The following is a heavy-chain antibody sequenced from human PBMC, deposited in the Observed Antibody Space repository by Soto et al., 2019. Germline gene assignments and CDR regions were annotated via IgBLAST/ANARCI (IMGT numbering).Heavy chain of an antibody. V-gene: IGHV3-15*01. CDR3: TTENCSSTSCYIHYYYYYMDV. Sequence: GGSLRLSCAASGFTFSNAWMSWVRQAPGKGLEWVGRIKSKTDGGTTDYDAPVKGRFTISRDDSKNTLYLQMNSLKTEDTAVYYCTTENCSSTSCYIHYYYYYMDVWGKGTTVTVSS. D-gene: IGHD2-2*02. CDR2: IKSKTDGGTT. J-gene: IGHJ6*03. CDR1: GFTFSNAW.